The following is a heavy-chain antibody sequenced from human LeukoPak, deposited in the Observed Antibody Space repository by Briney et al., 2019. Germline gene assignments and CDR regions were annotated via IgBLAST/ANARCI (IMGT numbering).Heavy chain of an antibody. J-gene: IGHJ4*02. D-gene: IGHD3-22*01. CDR3: AKGTYYYDSSGYSIFDY. V-gene: IGHV3-23*01. CDR1: GFTFSSYA. Sequence: GSLRLSCAASGFTFSSYAMSWVRQAPGKGLEWVSAISGSGGSTYYADSVKGRFTISRDNSKNTLYLQMNSLRAEDTAVYYCAKGTYYYDSSGYSIFDYWGQGTLVTVSS. CDR2: ISGSGGST.